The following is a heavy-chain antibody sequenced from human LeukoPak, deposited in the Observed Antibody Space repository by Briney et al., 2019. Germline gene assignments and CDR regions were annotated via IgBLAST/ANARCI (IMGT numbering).Heavy chain of an antibody. CDR1: GFTVSSNY. CDR3: ATPTPSAYYYGSGKYYYYMDV. V-gene: IGHV3-53*01. Sequence: GGSLRLSCAASGFTVSSNYMSWVRQAPGKGLEWVSVIYTSGSTYYADSVKGRFTISRDNSKNTLYLQMNSLRAEDTAVYYCATPTPSAYYYGSGKYYYYMDVWGKGTTVTVSS. D-gene: IGHD3-10*01. CDR2: IYTSGST. J-gene: IGHJ6*03.